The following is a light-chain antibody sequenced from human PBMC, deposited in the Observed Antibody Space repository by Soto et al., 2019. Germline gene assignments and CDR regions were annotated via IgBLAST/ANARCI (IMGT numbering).Light chain of an antibody. CDR2: RNN. CDR3: AALDDSLSGWV. CDR1: SSNIGRNF. J-gene: IGLJ3*02. Sequence: QSVLTQAHSASGTAGQRGTISCSGSSSNIGRNFVYWYQQFPGTAPKLLIYRNNQRPSGFPDRFSGSKSATSASLAISGLPSEDEADYYCAALDDSLSGWVFGGGTKLTVL. V-gene: IGLV1-47*01.